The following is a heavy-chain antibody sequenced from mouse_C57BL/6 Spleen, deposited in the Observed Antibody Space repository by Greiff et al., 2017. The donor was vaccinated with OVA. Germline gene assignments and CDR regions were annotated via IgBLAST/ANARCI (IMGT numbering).Heavy chain of an antibody. V-gene: IGHV7-3*01. CDR1: GFTFTDYY. J-gene: IGHJ4*01. CDR3: ARDDLNYAMDY. CDR2: IRHKANGYTT. Sequence: EVKLMESGGGLVQPGGSLSLSCAASGFTFTDYYMSWVRQPPGKALEWLGFIRHKANGYTTEYSASVKGRFTISRDNSQSILYLQMSALRAEDSATYYCARDDLNYAMDYWGQGTSVTVSS.